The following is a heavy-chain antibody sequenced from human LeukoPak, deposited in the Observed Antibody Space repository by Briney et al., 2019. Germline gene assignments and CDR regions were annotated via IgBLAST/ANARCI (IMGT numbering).Heavy chain of an antibody. CDR1: GGSMSSSSYY. V-gene: IGHV4-39*07. CDR2: IYYSGST. J-gene: IGHJ3*02. D-gene: IGHD1-26*01. Sequence: SETLSLTCTVSGGSMSSSSYYWGWNRQPPGNGLEWIGNIYYSGSTYYNPSLKSRVTISVDTSKNQFSLNLNSVTAADTAVYYCARDTGSFPHVSFDIWGQGTMVTVSS. CDR3: ARDTGSFPHVSFDI.